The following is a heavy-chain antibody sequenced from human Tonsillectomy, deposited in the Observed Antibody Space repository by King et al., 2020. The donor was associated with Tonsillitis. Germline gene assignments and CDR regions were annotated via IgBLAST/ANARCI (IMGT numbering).Heavy chain of an antibody. CDR1: GFTFTSYG. J-gene: IGHJ4*02. CDR3: AREDKWNIEIDY. D-gene: IGHD1/OR15-1a*01. CDR2: ISYDGSNI. Sequence: VQLVESGGGVVQPGRSLRLSCAASGFTFTSYGMHWVRQAPGKGLEWVAVISYDGSNIYYADSVKGRFTISRDNSKNTLCLQMNRLRAEDTAVYYFAREDKWNIEIDYWGQGTLVTVSS. V-gene: IGHV3-33*05.